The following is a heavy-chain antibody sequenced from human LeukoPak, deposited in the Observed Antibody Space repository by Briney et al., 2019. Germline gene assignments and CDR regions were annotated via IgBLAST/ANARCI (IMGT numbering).Heavy chain of an antibody. CDR1: GFTFSSYG. CDR2: ISGSGGST. Sequence: PGGSLRLSCAASGFTFSSYGMSWVRQAPGKGLEWVSAISGSGGSTYYADSVKGRFTISRDNSKNTLYLQMNSLRAEDTAVYYCAKDDSSSWYYYYYYMDVWGKGTTVTISS. J-gene: IGHJ6*03. V-gene: IGHV3-23*01. CDR3: AKDDSSSWYYYYYYMDV. D-gene: IGHD6-13*01.